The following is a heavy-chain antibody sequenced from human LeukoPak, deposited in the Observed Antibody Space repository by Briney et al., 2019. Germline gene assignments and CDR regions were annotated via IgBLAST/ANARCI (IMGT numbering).Heavy chain of an antibody. CDR2: IYYSGST. J-gene: IGHJ5*02. Sequence: PSETLSLTCTVSGESISGFYWTWIRQPPGKGLEWIGYIYYSGSTNYNPSLKSRVTIPVDTSKNQFSLKLSSVTAADTAVYYCARDRGTYSSSWRFDPWGQGTLVTVSS. CDR1: GESISGFY. CDR3: ARDRGTYSSSWRFDP. V-gene: IGHV4-59*01. D-gene: IGHD6-13*01.